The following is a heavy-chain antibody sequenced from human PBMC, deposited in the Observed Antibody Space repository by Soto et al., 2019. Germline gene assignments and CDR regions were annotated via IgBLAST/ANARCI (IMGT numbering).Heavy chain of an antibody. V-gene: IGHV3-23*01. Sequence: EVQLLESGGDLVQPGGSLRLACAASGFSFSSYAMVWVRQAPGQGLEWVSVISARGGSSYFADSVKGRFTISRDNSKTVLSLEINSLRAGDSAIYFCAKGSIEYSAAVDHWGPGTLVLVSS. CDR2: ISARGGSS. CDR1: GFSFSSYA. J-gene: IGHJ4*01. D-gene: IGHD5-12*01. CDR3: AKGSIEYSAAVDH.